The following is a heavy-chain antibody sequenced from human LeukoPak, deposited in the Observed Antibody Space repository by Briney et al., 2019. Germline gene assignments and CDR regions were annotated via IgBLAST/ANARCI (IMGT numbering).Heavy chain of an antibody. Sequence: GRSLRLSCAASGFTFSNAWMSWVRQAPGKGLEWVGRIKSKTDGGTTDYAAPVKGRFTISRDDSKNTLYLQMNSLKTEDTAVYYCTTTYYYDSSGYYLGGQGTLVTVSS. J-gene: IGHJ4*02. D-gene: IGHD3-22*01. CDR1: GFTFSNAW. V-gene: IGHV3-15*01. CDR3: TTTYYYDSSGYYL. CDR2: IKSKTDGGTT.